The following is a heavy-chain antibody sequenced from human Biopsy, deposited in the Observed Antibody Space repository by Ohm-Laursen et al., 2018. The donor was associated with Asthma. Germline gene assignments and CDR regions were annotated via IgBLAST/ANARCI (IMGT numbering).Heavy chain of an antibody. CDR2: ISSGSDYI. CDR3: ARTFHFWSPYHAEHYQL. Sequence: SLRLSCAASGFNFSYYSMIWVRHAPGTGLERVAAISSGSDYIFYADSVKGRFTISRDNAKNLLFLQMNSLRAEDTAVYYCARTFHFWSPYHAEHYQLWGQGTLVTVSS. J-gene: IGHJ1*01. CDR1: GFNFSYYS. V-gene: IGHV3-21*06. D-gene: IGHD3-3*01.